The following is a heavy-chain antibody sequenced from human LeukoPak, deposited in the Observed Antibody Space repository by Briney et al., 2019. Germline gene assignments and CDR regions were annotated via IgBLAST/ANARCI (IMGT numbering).Heavy chain of an antibody. CDR3: ARDTHEYGSGSYYDDTFDS. V-gene: IGHV4-59*11. J-gene: IGHJ3*02. Sequence: SETLSLTCTVSGVSMIDHYWSWVRQPPGKGLEWVGYMHHSGKANSNPSLKSRVTISVDTSKNQVSLKLSSETAADTAVYYCARDTHEYGSGSYYDDTFDSWGQGTLVTVSS. CDR1: GVSMIDHY. CDR2: MHHSGKA. D-gene: IGHD3-10*01.